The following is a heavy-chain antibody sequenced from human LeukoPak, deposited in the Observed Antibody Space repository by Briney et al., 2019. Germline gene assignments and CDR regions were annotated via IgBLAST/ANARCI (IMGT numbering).Heavy chain of an antibody. CDR3: ANSDYGVHNWFDP. D-gene: IGHD4-17*01. V-gene: IGHV4-39*01. Sequence: PSETLSLTCTVSGGSISSSSYYWGWIRQPPGKVLEWIGSIYYSGSTYYNPSLKSRVTISVDTSKNQFSLKLSSVTAADTAVYYCANSDYGVHNWFDPWGQGTLVTVSS. J-gene: IGHJ5*02. CDR2: IYYSGST. CDR1: GGSISSSSYY.